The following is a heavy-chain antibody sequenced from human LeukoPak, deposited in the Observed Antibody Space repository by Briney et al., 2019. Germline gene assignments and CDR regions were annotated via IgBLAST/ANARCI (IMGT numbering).Heavy chain of an antibody. J-gene: IGHJ4*02. D-gene: IGHD3-9*01. CDR2: INHSGST. CDR1: GGSISNNKW. Sequence: SETLSLTCAVSGGSISNNKWWSWVRQPPGKGPEWIGEINHSGSTNYNPSLKSRVTISVDKSKNQFSLKMSSVTAADTAIYYCATYYDILTGYTFDYWGQGTLVTVSS. V-gene: IGHV4-4*02. CDR3: ATYYDILTGYTFDY.